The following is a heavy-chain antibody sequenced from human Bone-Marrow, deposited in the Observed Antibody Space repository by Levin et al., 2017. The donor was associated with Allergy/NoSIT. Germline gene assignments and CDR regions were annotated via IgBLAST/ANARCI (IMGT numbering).Heavy chain of an antibody. J-gene: IGHJ6*03. CDR1: RFSFNLYG. Sequence: GGSLRLSCAASRFSFNLYGMHWVRQAPGKGLEWVSFISYDGSQKYYADSVKGRFTISRDNSQTTLHLQMDSLRTDASAVYYCAKSGFDSYFYMDVWGKGTTVTVSS. D-gene: IGHD5-12*01. V-gene: IGHV3-30*18. CDR2: ISYDGSQK. CDR3: AKSGFDSYFYMDV.